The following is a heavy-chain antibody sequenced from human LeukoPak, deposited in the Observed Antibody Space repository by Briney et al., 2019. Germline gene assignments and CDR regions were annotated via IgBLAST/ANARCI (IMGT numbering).Heavy chain of an antibody. V-gene: IGHV5-51*01. Sequence: LGESLKISCKGSGYSFTSYWIGWVRQMPGKGLEWMGIIYPGDSDTRYSPSFQGQVTISADKSISTAYLQWSSLKASDTAMYYCARQSEEYDFWSGYYLNPNWFDPWGQGTLVTVSS. D-gene: IGHD3-3*01. CDR3: ARQSEEYDFWSGYYLNPNWFDP. J-gene: IGHJ5*02. CDR1: GYSFTSYW. CDR2: IYPGDSDT.